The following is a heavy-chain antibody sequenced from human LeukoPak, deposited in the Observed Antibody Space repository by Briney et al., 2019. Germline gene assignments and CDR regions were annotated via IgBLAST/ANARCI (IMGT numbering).Heavy chain of an antibody. CDR2: INPNSGGT. J-gene: IGHJ4*02. V-gene: IGHV1-2*02. CDR3: ARAAVTMVRGQQLGY. D-gene: IGHD3-10*01. CDR1: GYTFTGYY. Sequence: ASVKVSCKASGYTFTGYYMHWVRQAPGQGLEWMGWINPNSGGTNYAQKFQGRVTMTRDTSISPAYMELSRLRSDDTAVYYCARAAVTMVRGQQLGYLGQGTLVTVSS.